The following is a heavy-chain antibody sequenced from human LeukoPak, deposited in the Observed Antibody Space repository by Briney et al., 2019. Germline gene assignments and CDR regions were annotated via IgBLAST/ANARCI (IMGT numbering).Heavy chain of an antibody. CDR1: GGSISSYY. CDR2: IYYSGST. D-gene: IGHD6-19*01. CDR3: ARVVAVAGRGEYYYYMDV. J-gene: IGHJ6*03. V-gene: IGHV4-59*01. Sequence: SETLSLTCTVSGGSISSYYWSWIRQPPGKGLEWIGYIYYSGSTNYNPSLKSRVTISVDTSKNQFSLKLSSVTAADTAVYYCARVVAVAGRGEYYYYMDVWGKGTTVTVSS.